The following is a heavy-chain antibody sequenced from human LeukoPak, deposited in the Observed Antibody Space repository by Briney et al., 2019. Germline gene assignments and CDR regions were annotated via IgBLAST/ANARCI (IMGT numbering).Heavy chain of an antibody. CDR1: GFTFSSYS. Sequence: GGSLRLSCAASGFTFSSYSMNWVRQAPGKGLEWVSCISSSSSTIYYADSVKGRFTISRDNAKNSLYLQMNSLRDEDTAVYYCARPLWGWGDGIDYWGQGTLVTVSS. CDR3: ARPLWGWGDGIDY. V-gene: IGHV3-48*02. CDR2: ISSSSSTI. D-gene: IGHD5-24*01. J-gene: IGHJ4*02.